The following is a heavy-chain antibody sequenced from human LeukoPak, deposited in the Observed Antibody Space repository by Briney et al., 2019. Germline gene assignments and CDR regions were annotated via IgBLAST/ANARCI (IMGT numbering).Heavy chain of an antibody. Sequence: ASVKVSCKASGYTFTGYYMHWVRQAPGQGLEWMGWINPNSGGTNYAQKFQGRVTMTRDTSISTAYMELSRLRSDNTAVYYCARYSGYERHNYYYYYMDVWGKGTTVTVSS. J-gene: IGHJ6*03. CDR3: ARYSGYERHNYYYYYMDV. D-gene: IGHD5-12*01. CDR2: INPNSGGT. CDR1: GYTFTGYY. V-gene: IGHV1-2*02.